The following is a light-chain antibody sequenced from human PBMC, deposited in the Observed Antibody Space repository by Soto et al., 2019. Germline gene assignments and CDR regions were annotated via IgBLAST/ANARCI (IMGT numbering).Light chain of an antibody. Sequence: EIVLTQSPGTLSLSPGERATLSCRASQSVTSSSLAWYQQKPCQAPRLLIYDASNRATGIPDMFSGSGSGTDFTLTSSRLEPEDFAVYYCQQYVSSPRTLGQVPKVDTK. V-gene: IGKV3-20*01. CDR2: DAS. J-gene: IGKJ1*01. CDR3: QQYVSSPRT. CDR1: QSVTSSS.